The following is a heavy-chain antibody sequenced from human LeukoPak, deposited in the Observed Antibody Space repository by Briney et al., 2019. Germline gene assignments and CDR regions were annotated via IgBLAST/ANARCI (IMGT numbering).Heavy chain of an antibody. V-gene: IGHV3-66*04. Sequence: PGGSLRLSCAASGFTVSSNDMGWVRQAPGKGLEWVSVIYSGGSTHYTDSVKGRFSISRDNSKNTVSLQMNSLRAEDTAVYYCARRTVPGRPGYWGQGTPVTVSS. D-gene: IGHD6-6*01. CDR2: IYSGGST. J-gene: IGHJ4*02. CDR3: ARRTVPGRPGY. CDR1: GFTVSSND.